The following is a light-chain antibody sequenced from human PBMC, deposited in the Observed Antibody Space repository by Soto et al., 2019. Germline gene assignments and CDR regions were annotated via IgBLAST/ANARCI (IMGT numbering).Light chain of an antibody. V-gene: IGKV3-11*01. CDR1: QSVATN. J-gene: IGKJ4*01. Sequence: EIVLSQSPATLSLSPGERATLSCRASQSVATNLAWYQQKPGQPPRLLIYGASNRATGIPDRFSGSGSGTDFTLTISRLEPEDFAVYYCQQRSNWPLTFGGGTKVDI. CDR3: QQRSNWPLT. CDR2: GAS.